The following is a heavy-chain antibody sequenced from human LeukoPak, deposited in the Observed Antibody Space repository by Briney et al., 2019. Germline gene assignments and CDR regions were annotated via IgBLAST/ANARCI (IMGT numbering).Heavy chain of an antibody. V-gene: IGHV3-23*01. D-gene: IGHD2-2*01. J-gene: IGHJ6*03. CDR2: ISGGGGIT. Sequence: GGSLRLSCAASGFTFDSYAMTCVRDAPGKGLEWVSSISGGGGITNYADSVKGRFTISRDNSKYTLFLQMNSLRAEDTAVYYCAKYGVDCSSTSCYPLYYMDVWGKGTTVTVSS. CDR3: AKYGVDCSSTSCYPLYYMDV. CDR1: GFTFDSYA.